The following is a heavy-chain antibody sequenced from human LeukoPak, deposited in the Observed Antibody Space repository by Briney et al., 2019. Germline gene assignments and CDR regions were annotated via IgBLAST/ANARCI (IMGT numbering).Heavy chain of an antibody. J-gene: IGHJ6*03. D-gene: IGHD3-10*02. CDR2: IFSGGST. CDR3: AELGITMIGGV. Sequence: GGSLRLSCAASGFIVSSNSMTWVRQAPGKGLEWVSVIFSGGSTYYADSVKGRFTISRDNAKNSLYLQMNSLRAEDTAVYYCAELGITMIGGVXGKGTTVTISS. V-gene: IGHV3-53*01. CDR1: GFIVSSNS.